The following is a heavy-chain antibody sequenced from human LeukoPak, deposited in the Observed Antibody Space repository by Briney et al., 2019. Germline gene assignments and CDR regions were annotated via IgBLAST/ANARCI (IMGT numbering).Heavy chain of an antibody. V-gene: IGHV4-30-4*01. CDR2: IYYRGSS. Sequence: SQTLSLTCTVSGDSISSGDYYWSWIPQPPGKGLEWILHIYYRGSSCYNPSLKSRVTISVDTSKNQFSLKLNSVTAADTAVYYCARGDSSTWSFKIWGQGTLVTVSS. CDR3: ARGDSSTWSFKI. D-gene: IGHD6-13*01. CDR1: GDSISSGDYY. J-gene: IGHJ4*02.